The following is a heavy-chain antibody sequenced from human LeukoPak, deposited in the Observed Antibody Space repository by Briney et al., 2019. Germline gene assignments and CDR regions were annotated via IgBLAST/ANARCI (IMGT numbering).Heavy chain of an antibody. D-gene: IGHD6-19*01. V-gene: IGHV1-69*05. CDR2: IIPIFGTA. Sequence: GASVKVSCKASGGTFSSYAISWVRQAPGQGLEWMGGIIPIFGTANYAQKFQGRVTITTDESTSTAYMELSSLRSEDTAVYYCARQAVAGYYYYMDVWGKGTTVTVSS. CDR3: ARQAVAGYYYYMDV. CDR1: GGTFSSYA. J-gene: IGHJ6*03.